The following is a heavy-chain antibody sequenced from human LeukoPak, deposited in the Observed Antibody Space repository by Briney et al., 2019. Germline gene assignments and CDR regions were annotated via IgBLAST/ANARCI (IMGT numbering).Heavy chain of an antibody. CDR3: AREGIYGETRDYSGSYYKSYFDY. Sequence: SETLSLTCTVSGGSISSYQWSWIRQSPGKGLEWIGNIYYSGSANYNPSLQSRVIISVDTSKNQFSLSLGPVLAADTAVYYCAREGIYGETRDYSGSYYKSYFDYWGQGTLVTVSS. V-gene: IGHV4-59*01. CDR2: IYYSGSA. D-gene: IGHD1-26*01. CDR1: GGSISSYQ. J-gene: IGHJ4*02.